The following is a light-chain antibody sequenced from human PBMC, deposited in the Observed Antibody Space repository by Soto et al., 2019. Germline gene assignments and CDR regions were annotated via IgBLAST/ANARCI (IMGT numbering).Light chain of an antibody. V-gene: IGLV2-14*01. CDR3: SSYSTSGPWV. Sequence: QSALTQPASVSGSPGQSITISCSGTSSDVDTSNYVSWYQQHPGKAPKLLIYEVSNRPSGVSNRFSGSKSGNTASLTISGLQAEDEADYHCSSYSTSGPWVFGGGTKLTVL. CDR2: EVS. CDR1: SSDVDTSNY. J-gene: IGLJ3*02.